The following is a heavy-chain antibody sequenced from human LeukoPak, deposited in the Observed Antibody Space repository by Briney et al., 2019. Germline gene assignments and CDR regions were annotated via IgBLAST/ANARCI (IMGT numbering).Heavy chain of an antibody. V-gene: IGHV3-13*01. CDR3: VRQKKSHGNFDY. J-gene: IGHJ4*02. D-gene: IGHD1-26*01. CDR2: VGIAADT. CDR1: GFTFSDHA. Sequence: GGSLRLSCAASGFTFSDHAMHWVRQAPGKGLEWVSAVGIAADTFYPGSVKGRFTISRENAKDSLYLQMNSLRVEDTAVYYCVRQKKSHGNFDYWGQGTLVTVSS.